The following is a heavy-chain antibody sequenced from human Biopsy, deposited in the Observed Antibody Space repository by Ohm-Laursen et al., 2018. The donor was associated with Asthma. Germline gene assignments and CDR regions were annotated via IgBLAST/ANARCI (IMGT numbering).Heavy chain of an antibody. D-gene: IGHD1-1*01. CDR2: ISKDASTQ. CDR3: VRDGTDDAFDI. V-gene: IGHV3-30*01. CDR1: GFSFSNFA. J-gene: IGHJ3*02. Sequence: SLRLSCTAFGFSFSNFAIHWVRQAPGKGLEWVGVISKDASTQDYADSVKGRFTMARGNSKNTLDLQMNSLREEDTAVYYCVRDGTDDAFDIWGQGTVVSVSS.